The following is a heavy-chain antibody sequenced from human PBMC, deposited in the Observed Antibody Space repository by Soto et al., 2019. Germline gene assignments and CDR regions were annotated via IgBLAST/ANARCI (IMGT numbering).Heavy chain of an antibody. V-gene: IGHV3-30-3*01. CDR2: ISYDGSNK. CDR3: ASPVTTDAFDI. D-gene: IGHD4-17*01. CDR1: GFTFSSYA. Sequence: QVQLVESGGGVVQPGRSLRLSCAASGFTFSSYAMHWVRQAPGKGLEWVAVISYDGSNKYYADSVKGRFTISRDNSKNTLYLQMNSLRAEDTAVYYWASPVTTDAFDIWGQGTMVTGSS. J-gene: IGHJ3*02.